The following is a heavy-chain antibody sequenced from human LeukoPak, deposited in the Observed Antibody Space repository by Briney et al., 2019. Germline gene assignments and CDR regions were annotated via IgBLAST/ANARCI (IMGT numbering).Heavy chain of an antibody. V-gene: IGHV4-34*01. J-gene: IGHJ5*02. CDR2: INHSGST. CDR3: AREPQQRYSSSRRSIS. D-gene: IGHD6-13*01. Sequence: ASETLSLTCAVYGGSFSGYYWSWLRQPPGKGLEWIGEINHSGSTNYNPSLKSRVTISVDTSKNQFSLKLSSVTAADTAVYYCAREPQQRYSSSRRSISWGQGTLVTVSS. CDR1: GGSFSGYY.